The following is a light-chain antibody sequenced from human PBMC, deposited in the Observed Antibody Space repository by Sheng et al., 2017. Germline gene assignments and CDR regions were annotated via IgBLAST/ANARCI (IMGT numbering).Light chain of an antibody. CDR1: SSDVGGYKY. CDR2: DVT. Sequence: QSALTQPASVSGSPGQSITIFCTETSSDVGGYKYVSWYQQHPGKAPKLMIYDVTNRPSGVSTRFSGSKSGNTASLTISGLQAEDEADYFCQSFDNSLSGPRVFGGGTKLTVL. V-gene: IGLV2-14*03. CDR3: QSFDNSLSGPRV. J-gene: IGLJ2*01.